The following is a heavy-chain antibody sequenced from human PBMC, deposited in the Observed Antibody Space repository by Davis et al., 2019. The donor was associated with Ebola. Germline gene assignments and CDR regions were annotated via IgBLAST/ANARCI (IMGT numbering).Heavy chain of an antibody. V-gene: IGHV3-48*02. D-gene: IGHD3-22*01. Sequence: PGGSLRLSCAASGFTFSDYALSWVRQAPGKGLEWVSYISSRSSTIYYADSVKGRFTISRDNAKNSLYLQMNSLRDEDTAVYYCARGISFRGSGYYYGMDVWGQGTTVTVSS. CDR2: ISSRSSTI. J-gene: IGHJ6*02. CDR3: ARGISFRGSGYYYGMDV. CDR1: GFTFSDYA.